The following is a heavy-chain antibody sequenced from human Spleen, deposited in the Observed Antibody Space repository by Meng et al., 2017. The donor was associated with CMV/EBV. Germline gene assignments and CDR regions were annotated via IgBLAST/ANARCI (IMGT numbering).Heavy chain of an antibody. V-gene: IGHV3-48*03. CDR1: GFTFSSHE. J-gene: IGHJ6*02. Sequence: LSLTCAASGFTFSSHEMNWVRQAPGKGLEWISYISSSGDTIYYADSVKGRFTISRDNAKKSLYLQMNSLRAEDTAVYYCAGYDFWSGYNQANAMDVWGQGTTVTVSS. D-gene: IGHD3-3*01. CDR2: ISSSGDTI. CDR3: AGYDFWSGYNQANAMDV.